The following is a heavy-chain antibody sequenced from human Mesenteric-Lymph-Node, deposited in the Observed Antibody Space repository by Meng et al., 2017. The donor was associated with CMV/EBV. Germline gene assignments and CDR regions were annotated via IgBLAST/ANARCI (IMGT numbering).Heavy chain of an antibody. Sequence: GGSLRLSCAASGFTFRTYSMDWVRQAPGKGLEWVSSISSDSRYIYYADSVNGRFTISRDNGKNSVYLQMNSLRAEDAAVYYCARDAPAIIDYWGQGTLVTVSS. D-gene: IGHD2-2*01. CDR2: ISSDSRYI. CDR1: GFTFRTYS. V-gene: IGHV3-21*01. CDR3: ARDAPAIIDY. J-gene: IGHJ4*02.